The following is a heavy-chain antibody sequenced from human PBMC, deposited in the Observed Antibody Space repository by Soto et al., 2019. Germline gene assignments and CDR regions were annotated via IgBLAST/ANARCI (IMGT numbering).Heavy chain of an antibody. V-gene: IGHV4-39*01. CDR1: GGSISSSSYY. D-gene: IGHD6-6*01. J-gene: IGHJ6*02. CDR3: ASQASSYYYCGMDI. CDR2: IYYSGST. Sequence: QLQLQESGPGLVKPSETLSLTCTVSGGSISSSSYYWGWIRQHPGKGLEWIGCIYYSGSTYYNPSVKSRVTTSVDTSKNQFALKLSSVSAADTTVYYGASQASSYYYCGMDIWGQGTTVTVSS.